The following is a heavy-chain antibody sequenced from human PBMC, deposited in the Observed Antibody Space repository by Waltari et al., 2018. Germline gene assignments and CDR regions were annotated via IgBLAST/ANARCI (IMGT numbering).Heavy chain of an antibody. V-gene: IGHV1-3*01. D-gene: IGHD4-17*01. CDR3: ASSTVTNDAFDI. J-gene: IGHJ3*02. Sequence: QVQLVQSGAEVKKPGASVKVSCKASGYTFTSYAMHWVRQAPGQRLEWRGWINAGNGNTKYSQKFQGRVTITRDTSASTAYMELSSLRSEDTAVYYCASSTVTNDAFDIWGQGTMVTVSS. CDR2: INAGNGNT. CDR1: GYTFTSYA.